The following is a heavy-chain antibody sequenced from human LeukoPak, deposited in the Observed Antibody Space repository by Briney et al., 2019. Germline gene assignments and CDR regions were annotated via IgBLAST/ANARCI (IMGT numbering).Heavy chain of an antibody. D-gene: IGHD1/OR15-1a*01. Sequence: GGSLRLSCAASGFTFSSYSMNWVRQAPRKGLEWLSYISTSNGNTYYADSVKGRFTISRDNAKNSLYLQMNSLSAEDTAVYYCARWNTYGLQYWGQGTLVTVSS. CDR2: ISTSNGNT. CDR3: ARWNTYGLQY. J-gene: IGHJ4*02. V-gene: IGHV3-21*05. CDR1: GFTFSSYS.